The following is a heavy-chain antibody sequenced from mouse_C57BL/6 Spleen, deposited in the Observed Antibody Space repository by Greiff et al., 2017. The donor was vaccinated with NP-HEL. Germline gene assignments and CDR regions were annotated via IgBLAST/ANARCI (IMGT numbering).Heavy chain of an antibody. D-gene: IGHD1-1*01. Sequence: EVMLVESGGGLVQPGGSLKLSCAASGFTFSDYYMYWVRQTPEKRLEWVAYISNGGGSTYYPDTVKGRFTISRDNAKNTLYLQMSRLKSEDTAMYYLARGCYGSSYGYFDVWGTGTTVTVSS. CDR3: ARGCYGSSYGYFDV. J-gene: IGHJ1*03. CDR2: ISNGGGST. CDR1: GFTFSDYY. V-gene: IGHV5-12*01.